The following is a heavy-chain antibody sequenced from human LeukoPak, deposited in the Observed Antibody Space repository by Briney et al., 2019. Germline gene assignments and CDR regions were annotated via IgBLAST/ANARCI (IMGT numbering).Heavy chain of an antibody. V-gene: IGHV3-7*03. D-gene: IGHD3-3*01. CDR1: GFTFTIYW. Sequence: PGGSLRLSCAASGFTFTIYWMSWVRQAPGRGLEWVANIKLDGSEKNYVDSVKGRFTISRDNTKNSLYLQMNSLRAEDTAVFYCARDQYDTWSRRGNFDSWGQGTLVTVSS. J-gene: IGHJ4*02. CDR3: ARDQYDTWSRRGNFDS. CDR2: IKLDGSEK.